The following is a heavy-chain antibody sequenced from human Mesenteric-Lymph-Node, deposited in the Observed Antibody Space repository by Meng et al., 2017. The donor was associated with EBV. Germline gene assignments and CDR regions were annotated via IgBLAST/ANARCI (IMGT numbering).Heavy chain of an antibody. CDR1: GFTFSENY. CDR3: ATWARVTPILDP. Sequence: QVQLGACGRGVVEPGGTLRLSGVGSGFTFSENYMAWSRQAPGKGLEWVSYISGSGTTVDSADSVKGRFTISRDNAKNSLYLQMNSLRAEDTAVYYCATWARVTPILDPWGQGTLVTVSS. J-gene: IGHJ5*02. D-gene: IGHD1-26*01. CDR2: ISGSGTTV. V-gene: IGHV3-11*01.